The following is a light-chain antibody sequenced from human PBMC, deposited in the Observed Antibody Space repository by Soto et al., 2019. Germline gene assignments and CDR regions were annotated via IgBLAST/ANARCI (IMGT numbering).Light chain of an antibody. J-gene: IGLJ1*01. CDR2: EGS. V-gene: IGLV2-23*01. CDR1: SSDVGGYKL. Sequence: QSALTQPASVSGSPGQSITISCVGTSSDVGGYKLVSWYQQHPGKAPKLMIYEGSKRPSGVSDRFSGSKSGNTASLTISGVQAEDEGDYYCCSYAGSGTYVFGTGTKVTVL. CDR3: CSYAGSGTYV.